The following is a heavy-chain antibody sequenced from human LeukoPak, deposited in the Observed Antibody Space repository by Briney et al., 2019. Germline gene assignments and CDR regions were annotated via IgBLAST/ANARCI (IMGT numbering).Heavy chain of an antibody. D-gene: IGHD1-26*01. CDR3: ARDPYSGSYGNYYYYFMDV. CDR1: GFTFSSYS. J-gene: IGHJ6*03. CDR2: ITGGSSYI. V-gene: IGHV3-21*01. Sequence: GGSLRLSCAASGFTFSSYSMNWVRQAPGKVLEWVSSITGGSSYIYYADSVKGRFTISRDNAKNSLYLQMNSLRAEDTAVYYCARDPYSGSYGNYYYYFMDVWGKGTTVTISS.